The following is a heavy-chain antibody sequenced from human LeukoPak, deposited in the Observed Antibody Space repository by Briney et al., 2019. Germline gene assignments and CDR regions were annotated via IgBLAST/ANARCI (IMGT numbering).Heavy chain of an antibody. CDR1: GGSFSGYY. CDR3: ATYCGGDCYSYYFDY. D-gene: IGHD2-21*02. CDR2: INHSGST. V-gene: IGHV4-34*01. J-gene: IGHJ4*02. Sequence: PSETLSLTCAVYGGSFSGYYWSWIRQPPGKGLGWIGEINHSGSTNYNPSLKSRVTVSVDTSKNQFSLKLSSVTAADTAVYYCATYCGGDCYSYYFDYWGQGTLVTVPS.